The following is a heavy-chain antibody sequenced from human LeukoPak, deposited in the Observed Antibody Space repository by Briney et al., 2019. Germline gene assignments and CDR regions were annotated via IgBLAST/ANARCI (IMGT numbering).Heavy chain of an antibody. J-gene: IGHJ4*02. CDR1: GFTFSSYS. V-gene: IGHV3-21*01. Sequence: PGGSLRLSCAASGFTFSSYSMNWVRQAPGKGLEWVSSISSSSSYIYYADSVKGRFTISRDNAKNSLYLQMNSLRAEDTAVYYCARDARGIAAAGTGYWGQGTLVTVSS. D-gene: IGHD6-13*01. CDR2: ISSSSSYI. CDR3: ARDARGIAAAGTGY.